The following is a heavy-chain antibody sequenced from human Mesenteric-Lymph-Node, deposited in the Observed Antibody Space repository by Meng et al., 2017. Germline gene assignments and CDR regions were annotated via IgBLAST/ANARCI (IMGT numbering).Heavy chain of an antibody. Sequence: GESLKISCKGFGYSFTSYWIGWVRQMPGKGLEWMGIMYPGDSKTRYSPSFQGQVTISADKSISTAYLQWSSLEASDTAIYYCARGAEYSSGWPFDYWGQGALVTVSS. CDR1: GYSFTSYW. D-gene: IGHD6-19*01. V-gene: IGHV5-51*01. CDR3: ARGAEYSSGWPFDY. CDR2: MYPGDSKT. J-gene: IGHJ4*02.